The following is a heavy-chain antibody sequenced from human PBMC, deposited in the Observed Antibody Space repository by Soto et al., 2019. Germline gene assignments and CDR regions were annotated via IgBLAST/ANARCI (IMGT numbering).Heavy chain of an antibody. J-gene: IGHJ6*02. CDR1: GGSINNHY. V-gene: IGHV4-59*11. Sequence: PSETLSLTCTVSGGSINNHYWSWIRQPPGKGLEWIGYIYYSGSTNYNPSLKSRVTISVDTSKNQFSLKLSSVTAADTAVYYCARDSVVPAANAYGMDVWGQGTTVTVSS. CDR2: IYYSGST. CDR3: ARDSVVPAANAYGMDV. D-gene: IGHD2-2*01.